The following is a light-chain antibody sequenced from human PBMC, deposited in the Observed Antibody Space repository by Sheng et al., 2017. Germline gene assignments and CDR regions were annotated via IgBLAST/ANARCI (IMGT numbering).Light chain of an antibody. CDR2: YSS. V-gene: IGLV7-43*01. CDR1: TGAVTSGYY. J-gene: IGLJ3*02. Sequence: QTVVTQEPSLTVSPGGTVTLTCTSSTGAVTSGYYPNWFQQKPGQAPRPLIYYSSNKHSWTPARFSGYLLGGKAALTLSGVQPEDEADYYCVLYYGGAWVFGGGTKLTVL. CDR3: VLYYGGAWV.